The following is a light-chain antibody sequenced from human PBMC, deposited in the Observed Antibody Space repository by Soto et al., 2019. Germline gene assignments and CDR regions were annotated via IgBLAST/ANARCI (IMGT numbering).Light chain of an antibody. V-gene: IGLV1-47*02. CDR2: TTN. CDR3: AAWHDSLSGVI. J-gene: IGLJ2*01. CDR1: RPSIGSNH. Sequence: QSVLTQPPSASGTPGQRVTISCSGSRPSIGSNHVYWYQQLPGMAPKLLIYTTNQRPSGVPDRVSASKSCTSASLAISGLRSDDEADYYCAAWHDSLSGVIFGGGTKLTVL.